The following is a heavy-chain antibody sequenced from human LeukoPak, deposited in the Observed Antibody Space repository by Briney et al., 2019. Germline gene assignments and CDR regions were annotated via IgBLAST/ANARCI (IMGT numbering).Heavy chain of an antibody. Sequence: PSETLSLTCTVSGGSVSRGSYYWSWIRQPPGKGLEWIGYIYYSGSTNYNPSLKSRVTISVDTSKNQFSLKLSSVTAADTAVYYCARSYDSSQARAFDIWGQGTMVTVSS. CDR3: ARSYDSSQARAFDI. J-gene: IGHJ3*02. V-gene: IGHV4-61*01. D-gene: IGHD3-22*01. CDR2: IYYSGST. CDR1: GGSVSRGSYY.